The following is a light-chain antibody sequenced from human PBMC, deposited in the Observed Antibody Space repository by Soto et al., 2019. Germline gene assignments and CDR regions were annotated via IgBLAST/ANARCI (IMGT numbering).Light chain of an antibody. CDR2: EVS. V-gene: IGLV2-8*01. CDR1: SSDVGGYNY. J-gene: IGLJ1*01. Sequence: QSALTHPPSASGSPGQSVTISCTGTSSDVGGYNYVSWYQQHPGKAPKLMIYEVSKRPSGVPDSFSGSKSGNTASLTVSGLQAEDEADYYCSSYAGSNNYVFGTAAKLTVL. CDR3: SSYAGSNNYV.